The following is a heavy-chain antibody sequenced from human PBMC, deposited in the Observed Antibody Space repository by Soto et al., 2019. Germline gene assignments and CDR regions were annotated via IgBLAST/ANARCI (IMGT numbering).Heavy chain of an antibody. CDR3: ARRAAHDLDYCGMDV. CDR1: GYTFTSYG. Sequence: ASVKVSCKASGYTFTSYGISWVRQAPGQGLEWMGWISAYNGNTNYAQKLQGRVTMTTDTSTSTAYMELRSLRSDDTAVYYCARRAAHDLDYCGMDVWGQGTTVTVSS. J-gene: IGHJ6*02. CDR2: ISAYNGNT. V-gene: IGHV1-18*01. D-gene: IGHD3-3*01.